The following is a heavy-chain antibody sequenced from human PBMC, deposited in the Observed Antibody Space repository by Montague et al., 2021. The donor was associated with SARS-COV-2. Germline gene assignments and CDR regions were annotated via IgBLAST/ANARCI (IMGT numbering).Heavy chain of an antibody. J-gene: IGHJ6*02. V-gene: IGHV3-48*03. CDR2: ISSSGSTI. CDR3: ARERIVVVYYYYGMDV. D-gene: IGHD2-2*01. Sequence: SLRLSCAASGFTLSSYEMNWVRQAPGKGLEWVSYISSSGSTIYYADSVKGRFTISRDNAKNSLYLQMNSLRAEDTAVYYCARERIVVVYYYYGMDVWGQGTTVTVSS. CDR1: GFTLSSYE.